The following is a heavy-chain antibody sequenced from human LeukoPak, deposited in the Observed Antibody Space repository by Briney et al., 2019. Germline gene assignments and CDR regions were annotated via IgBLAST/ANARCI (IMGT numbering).Heavy chain of an antibody. D-gene: IGHD4-17*01. CDR2: IRSKAYGGTT. J-gene: IGHJ6*04. V-gene: IGHV3-49*04. CDR3: TRDVRTTVTGDYYYYGMDV. CDR1: GFTFGDYA. Sequence: GGSLRLSCTASGFTFGDYAMSWVRQAPGKGLEWVGFIRSKAYGGTTEYAASVKGRFTISRDDSKSIAYLQMNSLKTEDAAVYYCTRDVRTTVTGDYYYYGMDVWGKGTTVTVSS.